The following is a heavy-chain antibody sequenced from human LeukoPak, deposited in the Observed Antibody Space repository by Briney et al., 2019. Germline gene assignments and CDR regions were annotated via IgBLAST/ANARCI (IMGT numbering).Heavy chain of an antibody. V-gene: IGHV3-21*05. J-gene: IGHJ6*04. Sequence: PGGSLRLSCAASGFTFSSYSMNWVRQAPGKGLEWVSYISSSSSYIYYADSVKGRFTISRDNAKNSLYLQMNSLRAEDTAVYYCARDGQGYCSSTSCYTAVLDVWGKGTTVTVSS. CDR3: ARDGQGYCSSTSCYTAVLDV. D-gene: IGHD2-2*02. CDR2: ISSSSSYI. CDR1: GFTFSSYS.